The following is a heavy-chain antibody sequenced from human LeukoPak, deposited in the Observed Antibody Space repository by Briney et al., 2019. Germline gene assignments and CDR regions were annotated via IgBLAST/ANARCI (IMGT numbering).Heavy chain of an antibody. CDR2: ISGSGTTI. CDR3: VTKLYVSHHTHAFDI. V-gene: IGHV3-23*01. CDR1: GFTFSNYP. Sequence: PGGSPRLSCTASGFTFSNYPINFVRQTPGKGLDWVSAISGSGTTIYYADAVRGRFTISRDNSKNTVYLQMNSLRAEDTALYYCVTKLYVSHHTHAFDIWGQGTMVTVS. J-gene: IGHJ3*02. D-gene: IGHD3-16*01.